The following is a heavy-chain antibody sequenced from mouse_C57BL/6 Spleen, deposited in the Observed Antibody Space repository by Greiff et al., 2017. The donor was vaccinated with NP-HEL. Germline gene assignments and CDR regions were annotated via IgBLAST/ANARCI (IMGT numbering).Heavy chain of an antibody. CDR1: GYAFSSSW. Sequence: QVHVKQSGPELVKPGASVKISCKASGYAFSSSWMNWVKQRPGKGLEWIGRIYPGDGDTNYNGKFKGKATLTADKSSSTAYMQLSSLTSEDSAVYFCAREDGIWYFDVWGTGTTVTVSS. CDR3: AREDGIWYFDV. D-gene: IGHD1-1*01. V-gene: IGHV1-82*01. CDR2: IYPGDGDT. J-gene: IGHJ1*03.